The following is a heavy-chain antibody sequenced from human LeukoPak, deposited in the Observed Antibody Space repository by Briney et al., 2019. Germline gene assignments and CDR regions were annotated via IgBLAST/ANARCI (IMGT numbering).Heavy chain of an antibody. CDR3: AELGITMIGGV. D-gene: IGHD3-10*02. CDR1: GLTFKFAW. CDR2: IVSEASGGTI. Sequence: GGSLRLSCAVSGLTFKFAWMSWVRQAPGKGLEWVGRIVSEASGGTIDYAAPVKGRFSISRDDSKNTVYLQMNSLRAEDTAVYYCAELGITMIGGVWGKGTTVTISS. J-gene: IGHJ6*04. V-gene: IGHV3-15*04.